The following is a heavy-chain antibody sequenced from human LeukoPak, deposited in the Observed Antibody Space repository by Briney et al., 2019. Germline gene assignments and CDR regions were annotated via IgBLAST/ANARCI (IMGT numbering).Heavy chain of an antibody. J-gene: IGHJ4*02. CDR3: ATGPRGSDY. CDR1: GGSFSGYY. Sequence: NPSETLSLTCAVYGGSFSGYYWSWIRQPPGKGLEWIGEINHSGSTNYNPSLKSRVTISVDTSKNQFSLKLGSVTAADTAVYYCATGPRGSDYWGQGTLVTVSS. D-gene: IGHD3-10*01. V-gene: IGHV4-34*01. CDR2: INHSGST.